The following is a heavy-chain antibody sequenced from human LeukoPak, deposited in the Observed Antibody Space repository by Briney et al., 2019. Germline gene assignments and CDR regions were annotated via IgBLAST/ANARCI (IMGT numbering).Heavy chain of an antibody. V-gene: IGHV4-39*01. Sequence: PSETLSLTCTVSGGSISSGGHYWGWIRQPPGKGLEWIGTSHHSAGTSYNPSLKSRVTISLDTSKNQFSLKLGSVTASDTAVYYCASDYDSSGYYFIWGQGTLVTVSS. D-gene: IGHD3-22*01. J-gene: IGHJ4*02. CDR2: SHHSAGT. CDR1: GGSISSGGHY. CDR3: ASDYDSSGYYFI.